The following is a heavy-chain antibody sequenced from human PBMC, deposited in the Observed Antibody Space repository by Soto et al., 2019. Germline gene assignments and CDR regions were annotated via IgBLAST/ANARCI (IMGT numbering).Heavy chain of an antibody. CDR3: VRTSLVMGTATLGDY. V-gene: IGHV3-74*01. Sequence: EVQLVESGGGLVQPGGSLRLSCAASGFTFSSYWMHWVRQAPGKGLVWVSRINSDGSSTSYADSVKGRFTISRDNAKDTVDLEMNTLTAEETAVYYCVRTSLVMGTATLGDYLGEGDQVTVST. CDR2: INSDGSST. J-gene: IGHJ4*02. CDR1: GFTFSSYW. D-gene: IGHD2-15*01.